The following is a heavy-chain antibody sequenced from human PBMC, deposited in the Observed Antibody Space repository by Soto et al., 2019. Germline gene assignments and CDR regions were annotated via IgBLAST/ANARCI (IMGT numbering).Heavy chain of an antibody. V-gene: IGHV3-74*01. J-gene: IGHJ4*02. CDR2: IQSDGSSP. CDR3: ARGGDPDY. CDR1: GFTFNYYW. D-gene: IGHD2-21*02. Sequence: EVQLVESGGGLVQPGGSLRLSCVASGFTFNYYWMHWVRQAPGKGLVWVSRIQSDGSSPDYVDSVKGRFTISRDNAKNTLFLQMNNLRAEDTAVYYCARGGDPDYWGQGTLVTVSS.